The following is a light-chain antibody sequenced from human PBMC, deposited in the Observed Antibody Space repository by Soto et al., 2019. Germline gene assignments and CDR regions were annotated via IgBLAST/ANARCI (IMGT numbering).Light chain of an antibody. J-gene: IGKJ5*01. CDR1: QSISSY. Sequence: DVQLTHSPSSLSASVGARVTLTCLASQSISSYLNWYQQKPGKAPKLLIYAASSLQSGVPSRFSGSGSGTDFTLTISSLQPEDFATYYCQQSYSTSSITFGQGTRWRL. V-gene: IGKV1-39*01. CDR3: QQSYSTSSIT. CDR2: AAS.